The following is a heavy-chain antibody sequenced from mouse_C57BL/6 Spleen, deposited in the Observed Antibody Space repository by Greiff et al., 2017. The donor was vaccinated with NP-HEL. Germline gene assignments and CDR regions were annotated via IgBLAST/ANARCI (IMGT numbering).Heavy chain of an antibody. CDR3: ARESKYYYGSSPFAY. V-gene: IGHV1-82*01. CDR2: IYPGDGDT. J-gene: IGHJ3*01. Sequence: VQLQQSGPELVKPGASVKISCKASGYAFSSSWMNWVKQRPGKGLEWIGRIYPGDGDTNYNGKFKGKATLTADKSSSTAYMQLSSLTSEDSAVYIWARESKYYYGSSPFAYGGQGTLVTVSA. D-gene: IGHD1-1*01. CDR1: GYAFSSSW.